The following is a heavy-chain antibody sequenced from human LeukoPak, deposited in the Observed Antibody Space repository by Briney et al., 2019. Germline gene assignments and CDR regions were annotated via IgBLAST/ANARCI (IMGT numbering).Heavy chain of an antibody. J-gene: IGHJ4*02. CDR2: INPGGGST. CDR1: GYTFSSYY. Sequence: ASVKVSCKASGYTFSSYYVHWVRQAPGQGLEWMGVINPGGGSTSYAQKFQGRVTMTRDTYTSTVYMELSSLRSEDTAVYYCARGDIDYWGQGTLVTVSS. V-gene: IGHV1-46*01. CDR3: ARGDIDY.